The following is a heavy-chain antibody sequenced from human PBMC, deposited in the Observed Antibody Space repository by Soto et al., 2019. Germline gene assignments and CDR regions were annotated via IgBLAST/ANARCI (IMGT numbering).Heavy chain of an antibody. Sequence: QVQLVESGGGVVQPGRSLRLSCAASGFTFSSYGMHWVRQAPGKGLEWVAVIWYDGSNKYYADSVKGRFTISRDNSKNTXYXPMNSLRAEDTAVYYCARDSLLSFSSSWYYYYGMDVWGQGTTVTVSS. D-gene: IGHD6-13*01. CDR1: GFTFSSYG. V-gene: IGHV3-33*01. CDR3: ARDSLLSFSSSWYYYYGMDV. CDR2: IWYDGSNK. J-gene: IGHJ6*02.